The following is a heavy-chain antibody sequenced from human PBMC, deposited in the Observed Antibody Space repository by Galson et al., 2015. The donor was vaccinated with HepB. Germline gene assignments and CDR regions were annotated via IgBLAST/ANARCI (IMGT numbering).Heavy chain of an antibody. CDR3: AKGLYNSNYDY. D-gene: IGHD1-7*01. Sequence: SLRLSCAASGFTFSSYAMSWVRQAPGKGLEWVSSISGSGGSTYYADSVKGRFTISRDNSKNTLYLQMNSMRAEDTAVYYCAKGLYNSNYDYWGQGTLVTVSS. CDR2: ISGSGGST. J-gene: IGHJ4*02. CDR1: GFTFSSYA. V-gene: IGHV3-23*01.